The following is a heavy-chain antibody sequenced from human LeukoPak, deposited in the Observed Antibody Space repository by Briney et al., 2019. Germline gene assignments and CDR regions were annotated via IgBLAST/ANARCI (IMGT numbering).Heavy chain of an antibody. CDR2: IYYSGNT. Sequence: SETLSLTCTVSGDSISSYYWSWIRQPPGKGLEWIGYIYYSGNTNYNPSLKSRVTISVDTSKNQFSLKLSSVTAADTAVYYCAGYGDSLFQHWGQGTLVTVSS. CDR1: GDSISSYY. D-gene: IGHD4-17*01. V-gene: IGHV4-59*08. J-gene: IGHJ1*01. CDR3: AGYGDSLFQH.